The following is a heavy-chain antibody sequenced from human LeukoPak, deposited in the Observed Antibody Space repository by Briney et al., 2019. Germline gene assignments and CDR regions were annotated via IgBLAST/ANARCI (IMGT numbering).Heavy chain of an antibody. CDR3: ARKDGDY. V-gene: IGHV4-4*07. CDR2: IYSSGST. CDR1: GASISAFH. J-gene: IGHJ4*02. Sequence: SETLSLTCTVSGASISAFHWTWFRQPAGKTLEWIGLIYSSGSTLLNLSLETRVAMSLDLTKNQLSLRLTSLTAADTAMYYCARKDGDYWGQGTLVTVSS.